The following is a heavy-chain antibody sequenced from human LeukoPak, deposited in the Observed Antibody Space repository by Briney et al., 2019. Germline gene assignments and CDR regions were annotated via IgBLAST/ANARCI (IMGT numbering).Heavy chain of an antibody. D-gene: IGHD4-17*01. CDR1: GFTFSSYW. Sequence: PGGSLRLSCAASGFTFSSYWMSWVRQAPGKGLQWVANINQDGSEKYYVDSVKGRFTISRDNAKNSLYLQMKSLRTEDTAVYYCARYGALDYWGQGTLVTVSP. CDR3: ARYGALDY. V-gene: IGHV3-7*04. J-gene: IGHJ4*02. CDR2: INQDGSEK.